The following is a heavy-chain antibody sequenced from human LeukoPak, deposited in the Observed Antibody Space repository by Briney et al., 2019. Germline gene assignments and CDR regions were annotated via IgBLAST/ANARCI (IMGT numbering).Heavy chain of an antibody. J-gene: IGHJ4*02. CDR3: ARHEGYSSSAEVY. D-gene: IGHD6-13*01. CDR2: IEPSDAYT. V-gene: IGHV5-10-1*01. CDR1: GYSFTSYW. Sequence: GESLKISCKGSGYSFTSYWISWVRQMPGKGLEWMVRIEPSDAYTKYSASFQGHVTISSDKSLKTAYLQWSSLKASDTAMYYCARHEGYSSSAEVYWGQGTLVTVSA.